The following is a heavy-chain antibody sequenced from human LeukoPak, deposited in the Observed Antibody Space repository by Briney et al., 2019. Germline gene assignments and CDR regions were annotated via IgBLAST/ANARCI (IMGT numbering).Heavy chain of an antibody. J-gene: IGHJ6*03. V-gene: IGHV4-39*07. Sequence: SETLSLTCTVSGGSISSSSYYWGWIRQPPGKGLEWIGSIYYSGSTYYNPSLKSRVTISVDTSKNQFSLKLSSVTAAGTAVYYCAREGTGVPAVPSYYMDVWGKGTTVTVSS. CDR2: IYYSGST. CDR3: AREGTGVPAVPSYYMDV. D-gene: IGHD2-2*01. CDR1: GGSISSSSYY.